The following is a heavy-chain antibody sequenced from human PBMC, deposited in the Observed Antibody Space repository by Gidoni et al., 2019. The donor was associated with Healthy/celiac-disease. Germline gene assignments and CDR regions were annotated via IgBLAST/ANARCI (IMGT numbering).Heavy chain of an antibody. CDR1: GGSFSGYY. J-gene: IGHJ6*02. CDR2: INHSGST. CDR3: AHLDLMVRGYYGMDV. V-gene: IGHV4-34*01. D-gene: IGHD3-10*01. Sequence: QVQLQQWGAGLLKPSETLSLTCAVYGGSFSGYYWSWIRQPPGKGLEWIGEINHSGSTHYNPSLKSRVTISVDTSKNQFSLKLSSVTAADTAVYYCAHLDLMVRGYYGMDVWGQGTTVTVSS.